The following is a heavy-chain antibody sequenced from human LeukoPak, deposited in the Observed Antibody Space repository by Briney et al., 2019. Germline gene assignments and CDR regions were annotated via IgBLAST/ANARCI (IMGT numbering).Heavy chain of an antibody. V-gene: IGHV3-9*01. CDR3: AKDVYDILSGGDAFDI. D-gene: IGHD3-9*01. J-gene: IGHJ3*02. CDR2: ISWNSGSI. CDR1: GFTFDDYA. Sequence: GGSLRLSCAASGFTFDDYAMHWVRQAPGKGLEWVSGISWNSGSIGYADSVKGRFTIPRDNAKNSLCLQMNSLRAEDTALYYCAKDVYDILSGGDAFDIWGQGTMVTVSS.